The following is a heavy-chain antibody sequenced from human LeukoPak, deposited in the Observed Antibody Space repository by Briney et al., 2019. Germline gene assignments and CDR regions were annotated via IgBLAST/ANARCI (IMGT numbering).Heavy chain of an antibody. J-gene: IGHJ4*02. CDR1: GDSISGYY. V-gene: IGHV4-59*01. CDR2: GYNNVNS. Sequence: PSETLSLTCTVSGDSISGYYWSWIRQPPGKGLEWIGYGYNNVNSDYNPSLKSRVSMSVDMSKNQLSLRLGSVTAADTAVYYCARAHSNNWHVDYWGQGTLVTVSS. D-gene: IGHD1-1*01. CDR3: ARAHSNNWHVDY.